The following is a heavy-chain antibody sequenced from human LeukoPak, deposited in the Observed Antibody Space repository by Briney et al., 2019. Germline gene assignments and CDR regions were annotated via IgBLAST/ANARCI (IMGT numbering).Heavy chain of an antibody. V-gene: IGHV1-2*02. J-gene: IGHJ5*02. CDR1: GYTFTGYY. CDR2: INPNSGGT. Sequence: GASVKVSCKASGYTFTGYYMHWVRQAPGQGLEWMGWINPNSGGTKYAQKFQGRVTMTRDTPISTAYMELSRLRSDDTAVHYCAKDTSPPDWFDPWGQGTLVTVSS. CDR3: AKDTSPPDWFDP. D-gene: IGHD2-2*01.